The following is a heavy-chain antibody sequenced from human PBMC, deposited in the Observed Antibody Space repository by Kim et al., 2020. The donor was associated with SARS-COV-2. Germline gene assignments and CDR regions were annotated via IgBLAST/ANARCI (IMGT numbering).Heavy chain of an antibody. V-gene: IGHV4-31*02. Sequence: YYNPSLKSRVNITVDTSQNQFSLKVSDVTAADTAVYYCASASGDYVAFDYWGQGTLVTVSS. D-gene: IGHD4-17*01. CDR3: ASASGDYVAFDY. J-gene: IGHJ4*02.